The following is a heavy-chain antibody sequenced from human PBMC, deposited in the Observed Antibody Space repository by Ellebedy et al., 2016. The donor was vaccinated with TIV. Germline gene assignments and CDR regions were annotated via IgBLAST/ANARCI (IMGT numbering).Heavy chain of an antibody. J-gene: IGHJ4*02. Sequence: SETLSLTXTVSGASISRSSYYWGWIRQPPGKGLEWIGTIYYSGSTYYNPSLKSRVTISVDTSKNQFSLKLSSVTAADTAVYYCARHGQFDYWGQGTLVIVSS. CDR2: IYYSGST. CDR1: GASISRSSYY. V-gene: IGHV4-39*01. CDR3: ARHGQFDY.